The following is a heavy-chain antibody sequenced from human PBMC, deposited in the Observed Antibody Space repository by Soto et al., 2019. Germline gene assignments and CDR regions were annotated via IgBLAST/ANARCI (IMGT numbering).Heavy chain of an antibody. Sequence: SEALSVTCADSGCSMSSGGYYWSWVRQSPRRGLEWIGNIYYSGSTYYNPSLRSRLTISVDTSKNQFSLNLSSVTAADTAVYYCARDRLMATAGTARHYFGLDVWGQGTTVPVSS. V-gene: IGHV4-31*11. CDR1: GCSMSSGGYY. J-gene: IGHJ6*02. D-gene: IGHD5-18*01. CDR2: IYYSGST. CDR3: ARDRLMATAGTARHYFGLDV.